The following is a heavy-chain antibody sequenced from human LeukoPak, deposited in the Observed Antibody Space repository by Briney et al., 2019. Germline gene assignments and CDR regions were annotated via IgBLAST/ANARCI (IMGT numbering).Heavy chain of an antibody. CDR1: GGSFSGYY. V-gene: IGHV4-34*01. Sequence: SSETLSLTCAVYGGSFSGYYWSWIRQPPGKGLEWIGEINHSGSTNYNPSLKSRVTISVDTSKNQFSLKLSSVTAADTAVYYCARRASYDYVWGSYRALYHFDYWGQGTLVTVSS. J-gene: IGHJ4*02. CDR3: ARRASYDYVWGSYRALYHFDY. D-gene: IGHD3-16*02. CDR2: INHSGST.